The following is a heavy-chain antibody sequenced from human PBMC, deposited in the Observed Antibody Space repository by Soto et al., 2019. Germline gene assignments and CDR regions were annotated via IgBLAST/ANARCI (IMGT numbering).Heavy chain of an antibody. V-gene: IGHV3-23*01. CDR1: GFTFSSYA. CDR3: AKGPLVIAVAGSDY. Sequence: EVQLLESGGGLVQPGGSLRLSCAASGFTFSSYAMSWVRQAPGKGLEWVSTISGSGGSTYYADSVKGRFTISRDNSKNTLYLQMISLRAEDTAVYHCAKGPLVIAVAGSDYWGQGTLVTVSS. CDR2: ISGSGGST. J-gene: IGHJ4*02. D-gene: IGHD6-19*01.